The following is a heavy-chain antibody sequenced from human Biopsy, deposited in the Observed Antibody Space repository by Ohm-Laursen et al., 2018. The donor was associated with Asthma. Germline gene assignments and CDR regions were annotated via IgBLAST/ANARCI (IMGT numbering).Heavy chain of an antibody. Sequence: PGTLSLTCAVSGDSISSTYWWSWVRQPPGKGLEWIGEIYPRGITNYNPSLKSRVTISVDKSKNQFSLKLSSVTAADTAVYSCARHMKGVSVFDIWGQGTMVIVSS. CDR1: GDSISSTYW. D-gene: IGHD3-10*01. V-gene: IGHV4-4*01. J-gene: IGHJ3*02. CDR3: ARHMKGVSVFDI. CDR2: IYPRGIT.